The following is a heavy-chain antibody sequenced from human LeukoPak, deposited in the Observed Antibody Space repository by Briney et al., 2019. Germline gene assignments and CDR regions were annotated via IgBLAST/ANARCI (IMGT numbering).Heavy chain of an antibody. CDR1: GXSISNYY. V-gene: IGHV4-59*01. CDR2: IFYSGST. J-gene: IGHJ4*02. CDR3: ARYNSGWSYFDY. Sequence: SETLSLTCTVSGXSISNYYGSWIRQPPGKGLDWIGYIFYSGSTNYNPSLKSRVTMSVDTSKSQFSLKLSSVTAADTAIYYCARYNSGWSYFDYWGQGTLVTVSS. D-gene: IGHD6-19*01.